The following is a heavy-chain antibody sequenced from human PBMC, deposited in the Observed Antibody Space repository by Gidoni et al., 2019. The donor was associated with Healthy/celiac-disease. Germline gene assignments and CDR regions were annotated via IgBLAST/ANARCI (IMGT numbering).Heavy chain of an antibody. Sequence: QVQLVQSGAEVKKPGSSVKVSCKASGGTFSSYAISWVRQAPGQGLEWMGGIIPICGTANCAQKYQGRVTITADESTSTAYMELSSLRSEDTAVYYCARGNYGSGSYSEYNWFDPWGQGTLVTVSS. V-gene: IGHV1-69*01. D-gene: IGHD3-10*01. J-gene: IGHJ5*02. CDR2: IIPICGTA. CDR1: GGTFSSYA. CDR3: ARGNYGSGSYSEYNWFDP.